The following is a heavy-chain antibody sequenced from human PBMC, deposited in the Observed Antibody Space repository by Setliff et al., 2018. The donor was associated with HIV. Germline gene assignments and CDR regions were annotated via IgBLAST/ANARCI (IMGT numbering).Heavy chain of an antibody. CDR1: GFSFSSYW. J-gene: IGHJ4*02. V-gene: IGHV3-74*01. D-gene: IGHD4-17*01. CDR2: INTDGSST. Sequence: PGGSLILSCAASGFSFSSYWMHWVRQAPGKGLVWVSRINTDGSSTSYADSVKGRFTISRDNAKNTLYLQMNSLRAEDTAIYYCANKIDYGQYPFDYRGQGTLVTVSS. CDR3: ANKIDYGQYPFDY.